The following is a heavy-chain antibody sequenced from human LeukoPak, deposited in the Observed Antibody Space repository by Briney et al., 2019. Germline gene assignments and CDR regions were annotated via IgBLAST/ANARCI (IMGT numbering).Heavy chain of an antibody. J-gene: IGHJ5*02. V-gene: IGHV3-30-3*01. CDR3: ARDQLNCSGGSCRNWFDP. Sequence: PGRSLRLSCAASGFTFRSYAMHWVRQAPGKGLEWVAVISYDGSNKYYADSVKGRFTISRDNSKNTLYLQMNSLRAEDTAVYYCARDQLNCSGGSCRNWFDPWGQGTLVTVSS. CDR1: GFTFRSYA. CDR2: ISYDGSNK. D-gene: IGHD2-15*01.